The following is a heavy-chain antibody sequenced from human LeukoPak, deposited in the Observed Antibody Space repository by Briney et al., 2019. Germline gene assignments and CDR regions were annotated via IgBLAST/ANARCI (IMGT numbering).Heavy chain of an antibody. Sequence: GGSLRLSCAASGFTFSSYWMHWVRQAPGKGLVWVSRINSDGSSTSYADSVKGRFTISRDNAKNTLYLQMNSLRAEDTAVCYCARSYYDSSGYSYYFDYWGQGTLVTVSS. CDR1: GFTFSSYW. CDR2: INSDGSST. J-gene: IGHJ4*02. CDR3: ARSYYDSSGYSYYFDY. V-gene: IGHV3-74*01. D-gene: IGHD3-22*01.